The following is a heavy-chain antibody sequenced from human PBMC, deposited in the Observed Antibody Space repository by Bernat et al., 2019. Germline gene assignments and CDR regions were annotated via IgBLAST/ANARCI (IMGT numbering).Heavy chain of an antibody. V-gene: IGHV5-51*01. J-gene: IGHJ4*02. D-gene: IGHD2-15*01. Sequence: EVQLVQSGAEVKKPGESLKISCKGSGYSFTNYWVAWVRQTPGKGLEWMGIIYPGDSNTIYSPSFQGQVTFSADKSISTAYLQWSSLKASDTAIYYCARDGGWPKALDYWGQGTLVTVSS. CDR2: IYPGDSNT. CDR1: GYSFTNYW. CDR3: ARDGGWPKALDY.